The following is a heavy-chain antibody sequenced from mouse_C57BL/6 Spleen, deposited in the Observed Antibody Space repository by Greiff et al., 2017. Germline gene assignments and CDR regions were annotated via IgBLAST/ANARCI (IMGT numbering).Heavy chain of an antibody. J-gene: IGHJ1*03. CDR1: GYSITSGYY. V-gene: IGHV3-6*01. CDR2: ISYDGSN. CDR3: ARQRFDV. Sequence: ESGPGLVKPSQSLSLTCSVTGYSITSGYYWNWIRQFPGNKLEWMGYISYDGSNNYNPSLKNRISITRDTSKNQFFLKLNSVTTEDTATYYCARQRFDVWGTGTTVTVSS.